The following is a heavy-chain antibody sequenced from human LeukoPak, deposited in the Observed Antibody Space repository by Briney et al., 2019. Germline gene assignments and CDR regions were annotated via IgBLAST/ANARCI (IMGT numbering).Heavy chain of an antibody. J-gene: IGHJ4*02. V-gene: IGHV4-39*02. CDR3: ARLRGTSSVDS. D-gene: IGHD2-2*01. CDR1: GGSISSGGYY. Sequence: SETLSLTCTLSGGSISSGGYYCGWIRQPPGKGLEWIGTVYYSGNTYYNPSLRSRVTISVDPSMNHFSLKLTSVTAADTSVYYCARLRGTSSVDSWGQGTLVTVSS. CDR2: VYYSGNT.